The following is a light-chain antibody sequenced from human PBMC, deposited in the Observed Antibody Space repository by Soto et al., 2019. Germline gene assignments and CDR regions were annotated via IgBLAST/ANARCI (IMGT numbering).Light chain of an antibody. CDR2: DAS. CDR1: QHISTY. Sequence: DIQITQSPSSLSASVGARVTITCQASQHISTYLNWFQQKPGKTPALLIYDASNWLPGVPSRFSGSGSGTDLTFTISSLQPVDVANYYCQQYDALRATVGPANKVDSK. J-gene: IGKJ3*01. V-gene: IGKV1-33*01. CDR3: QQYDALRAT.